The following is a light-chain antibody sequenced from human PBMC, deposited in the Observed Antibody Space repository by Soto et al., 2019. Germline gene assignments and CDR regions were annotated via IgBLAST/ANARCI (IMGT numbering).Light chain of an antibody. CDR3: QQANSFPLT. V-gene: IGKV1D-12*01. CDR1: QGIGTW. J-gene: IGKJ4*01. CDR2: DAS. Sequence: DIQMTQSPSSLSASVGDTVTITCRASQGIGTWLAWYQQKPGRAPTLLIYDASNLQSGVPSRFSGSGSGTDFTLTITSLQPEDFATYYCQQANSFPLTFGGGTKVDI.